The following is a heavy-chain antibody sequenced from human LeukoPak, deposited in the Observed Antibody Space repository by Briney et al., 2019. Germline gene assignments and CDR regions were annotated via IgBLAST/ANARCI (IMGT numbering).Heavy chain of an antibody. CDR2: IYYSGST. CDR1: GGSISSYY. CDR3: ARNRGGNQAFDI. V-gene: IGHV4-59*01. D-gene: IGHD4-23*01. J-gene: IGHJ3*02. Sequence: SETPSLTCTVSGGSISSYYWSWIRQPPGKGLEWIGYIYYSGSTNYNPSLKSRVTISVDTSKNQFSLKLSSVTAGDTAVYYWARNRGGNQAFDIWGQGTMGTVSS.